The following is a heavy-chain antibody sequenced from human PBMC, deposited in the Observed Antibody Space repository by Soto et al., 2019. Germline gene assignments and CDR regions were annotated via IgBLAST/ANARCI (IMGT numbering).Heavy chain of an antibody. CDR3: ASSYNWNRFFDY. Sequence: SETLSVTCTVSGGSISSGDCSWSCILQPPGKGLEWIGYIYYSGSTYYTPSLKSRVTISVDTSKNQFSLKLSSGTAADTAAYYCASSYNWNRFFDYWGQGTLVTVSS. CDR1: GGSISSGDCS. V-gene: IGHV4-30-4*01. CDR2: IYYSGST. D-gene: IGHD1-20*01. J-gene: IGHJ4*02.